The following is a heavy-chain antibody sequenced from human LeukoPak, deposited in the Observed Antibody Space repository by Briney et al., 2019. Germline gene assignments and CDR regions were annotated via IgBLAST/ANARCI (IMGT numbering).Heavy chain of an antibody. V-gene: IGHV3-74*01. CDR3: ARDSTNYDIWAFDI. CDR1: GFTFSSYW. Sequence: GGSLRLSCAASGFTFSSYWMHWVRQAPGKGLVWVSRINTDGSSTSYADSVKGRFTISRDNAKNTLYLQMNSLRAEDTAVYYCARDSTNYDIWAFDIWGQGTMVTVSS. J-gene: IGHJ3*02. D-gene: IGHD3/OR15-3a*01. CDR2: INTDGSST.